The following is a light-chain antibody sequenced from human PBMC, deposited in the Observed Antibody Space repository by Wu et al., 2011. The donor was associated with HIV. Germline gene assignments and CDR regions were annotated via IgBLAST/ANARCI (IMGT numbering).Light chain of an antibody. CDR2: GAF. CDR1: QGISRY. V-gene: IGKV1-9*01. J-gene: IGKJ1*01. CDR3: QKYNTAPWT. Sequence: DIQLTQSPSFLSASVGDRVTITRRASQGISRYLAWYQQKSGKTPKLLIHGAFVLQSGVPSRFSGSGSGTEFTLTISSLQPEDFATYYCQKYNTAPWTFGQGTKVEMK.